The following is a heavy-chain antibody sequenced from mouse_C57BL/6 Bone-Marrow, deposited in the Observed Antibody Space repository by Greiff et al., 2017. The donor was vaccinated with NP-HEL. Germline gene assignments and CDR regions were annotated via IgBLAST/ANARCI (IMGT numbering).Heavy chain of an antibody. CDR1: GYTFTGYW. CDR2: ILPGSGST. CDR3: ALGIYYDYEEVLFFAY. V-gene: IGHV1-9*01. D-gene: IGHD2-4*01. Sequence: PLQQSGAELMKPGASVKLSCKATGYTFTGYWIEWVKQRPGHGLEWIGEILPGSGSTNYNEKFKGKATFTADTSSNTAYMQLSSLTTEDSAIYYCALGIYYDYEEVLFFAYWGQGTLVTVSA. J-gene: IGHJ3*01.